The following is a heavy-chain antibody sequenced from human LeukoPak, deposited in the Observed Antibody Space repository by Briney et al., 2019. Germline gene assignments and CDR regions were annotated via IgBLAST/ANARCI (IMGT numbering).Heavy chain of an antibody. D-gene: IGHD3-22*01. CDR3: ARAGWIITSAIDY. V-gene: IGHV4-38-2*02. Sequence: TSETLSLTCSVSGYSLSRGYYWAWIRQPPGRGLEWIGTVYHIGNTYYNPSLESRASMSVDTSTNESSLTLKSVTAADTAVYYCARAGWIITSAIDYWGQGALVTVSS. CDR1: GYSLSRGYY. CDR2: VYHIGNT. J-gene: IGHJ4*02.